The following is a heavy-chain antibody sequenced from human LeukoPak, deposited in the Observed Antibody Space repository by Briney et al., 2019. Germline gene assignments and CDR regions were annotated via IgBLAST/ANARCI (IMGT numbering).Heavy chain of an antibody. Sequence: SETLSLTCAVSGGSISSGGYSWSWIRQPPGKGLGWIGYIYHSGSTYYNPSLKSRVTISVDRSKNQFSLKLSSVTAADTAVYYCARGRMVRGVIIHWFDPWGQGTLVTVSS. CDR1: GGSISSGGYS. V-gene: IGHV4-30-2*01. J-gene: IGHJ5*02. D-gene: IGHD3-10*01. CDR2: IYHSGST. CDR3: ARGRMVRGVIIHWFDP.